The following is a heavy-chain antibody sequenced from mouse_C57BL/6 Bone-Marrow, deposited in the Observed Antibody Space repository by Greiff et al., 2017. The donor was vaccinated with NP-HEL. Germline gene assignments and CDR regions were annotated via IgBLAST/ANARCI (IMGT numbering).Heavy chain of an antibody. CDR1: GFTFRDFY. Sequence: EVNLVESGGGLVQSGRSLRLSCATSGFTFRDFYMEWVRQAPGKGLEWTAASRNMANDYTTEYSASVKGRFIVSRHTSPRILYSQMCALRAEETAFYYCARDKWAWYFDVWGTGTTVTVSS. CDR2: SRNMANDYTT. J-gene: IGHJ1*03. D-gene: IGHD1-3*01. CDR3: ARDKWAWYFDV. V-gene: IGHV7-1*01.